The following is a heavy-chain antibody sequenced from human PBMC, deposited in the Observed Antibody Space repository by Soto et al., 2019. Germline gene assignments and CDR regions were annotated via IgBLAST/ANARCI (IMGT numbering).Heavy chain of an antibody. Sequence: PSETPSVTCPVSGGSIINSSYYWGWIRQPPGKGLEWIGSIYYSGSTYYNPSLKSRVTISVDTSKNQFSLKLSSVTAADTAVYYCARQDVVVVAATHYMDVWGKGTTVTVSS. CDR2: IYYSGST. CDR1: GGSIINSSYY. CDR3: ARQDVVVVAATHYMDV. J-gene: IGHJ6*03. D-gene: IGHD2-15*01. V-gene: IGHV4-39*01.